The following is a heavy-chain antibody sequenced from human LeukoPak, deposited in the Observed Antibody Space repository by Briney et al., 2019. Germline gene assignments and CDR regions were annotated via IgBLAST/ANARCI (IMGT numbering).Heavy chain of an antibody. V-gene: IGHV4-61*02. J-gene: IGHJ4*02. CDR3: ASSNFGYDFWSLFY. CDR2: IYNSGST. Sequence: SETLSLTCTVSGGSISSGSYYWRWIRQPAGKGLDWIGRIYNSGSTNYNPALKSRVTISVDTSKNQFSLKLSSVTAADTAVYYCASSNFGYDFWSLFYWGQGTLVTVSS. CDR1: GGSISSGSYY. D-gene: IGHD3-3*01.